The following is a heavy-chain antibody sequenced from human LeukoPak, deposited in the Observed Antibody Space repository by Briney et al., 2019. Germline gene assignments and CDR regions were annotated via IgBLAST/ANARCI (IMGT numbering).Heavy chain of an antibody. D-gene: IGHD3-22*01. J-gene: IGHJ5*02. CDR2: IYTSGST. V-gene: IGHV4-4*07. Sequence: TSSETLSLTCTVSGGSISSYYWSWIRQPAGKGLEWIGRIYTSGSTNYNPSLKSRVTMSVDTSKNQFSLKLSSVTAADTAVYYCARDSIVSAYNWFDPWGQGTLVTVSS. CDR3: ARDSIVSAYNWFDP. CDR1: GGSISSYY.